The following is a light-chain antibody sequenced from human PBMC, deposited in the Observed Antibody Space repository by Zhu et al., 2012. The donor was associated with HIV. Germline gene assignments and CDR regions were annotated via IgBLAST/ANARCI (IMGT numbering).Light chain of an antibody. J-gene: IGKJ2*01. V-gene: IGKV3-11*01. Sequence: EIVLTQSPATLSLSPGERATLSCRASQSVRNFLAWYQQRPGQAPRLLIYDTSKGATGIPARFSGSGSGTDFTLTISSLEPEDFAVYYCHQRSNWPQTFGQGTKLEIK. CDR1: QSVRNF. CDR2: DTS. CDR3: HQRSNWPQT.